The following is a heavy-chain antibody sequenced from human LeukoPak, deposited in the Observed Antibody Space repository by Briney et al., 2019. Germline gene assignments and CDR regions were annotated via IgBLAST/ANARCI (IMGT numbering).Heavy chain of an antibody. CDR3: ARGVVSGYDLETDYSYYYMDV. Sequence: ASVKVSCKASGYTFNVYGISWVRQAPGEGLEWMGWISVYNGYTNYAQKLQGRVTMTTDTSTSTAYMELRSLRSDDTAMYYCARGVVSGYDLETDYSYYYMDVWGKGTTVTVSS. D-gene: IGHD5-12*01. J-gene: IGHJ6*03. CDR1: GYTFNVYG. V-gene: IGHV1-18*01. CDR2: ISVYNGYT.